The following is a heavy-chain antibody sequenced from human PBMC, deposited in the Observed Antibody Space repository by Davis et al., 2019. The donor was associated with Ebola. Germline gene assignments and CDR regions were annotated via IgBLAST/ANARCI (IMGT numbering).Heavy chain of an antibody. J-gene: IGHJ4*02. CDR2: INPHNGNT. D-gene: IGHD3-22*01. CDR3: ARLPSMYYYDSSGYYTTTPHFDY. V-gene: IGHV1-18*04. CDR1: GYTFTNYG. Sequence: AASVKVSCKASGYTFTNYGITWVRQAPGQGLEWMGWINPHNGNTNYAQNVQGRVTMTTDTSTSTAYMEVGILRSDDTAVYYCARLPSMYYYDSSGYYTTTPHFDYWGQGTLVTVSS.